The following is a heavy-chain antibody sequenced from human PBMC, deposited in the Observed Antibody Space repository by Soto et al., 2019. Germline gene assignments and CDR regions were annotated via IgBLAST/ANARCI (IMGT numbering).Heavy chain of an antibody. CDR2: IYPGDSDT. J-gene: IGHJ6*02. CDR3: ARQTLGYCTNGVCPPGGSHYYYGMDV. V-gene: IGHV5-51*01. D-gene: IGHD2-8*01. Sequence: PGESLKISCKGSGYSFTSYWIGWVRQMPGKGLEWMGIIYPGDSDTRYSPSFQGQVTISADKSISTAYLQWSSLKASDTAMYYCARQTLGYCTNGVCPPGGSHYYYGMDVWGQGTTVTVSS. CDR1: GYSFTSYW.